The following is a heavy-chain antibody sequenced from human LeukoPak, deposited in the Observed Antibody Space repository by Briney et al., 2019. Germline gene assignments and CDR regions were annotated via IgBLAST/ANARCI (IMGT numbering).Heavy chain of an antibody. D-gene: IGHD3-22*01. J-gene: IGHJ4*02. Sequence: ASVKVSCKASGYTFTSYGISWVRQAPGQGLEWMGWISAYNGNTNYAQKLQGRVTMTTDTSTSTAYMELRSLRSDDTAVYYCARDLGYYYDSWAFFSYWGQGTLVTVSS. CDR3: ARDLGYYYDSWAFFSY. V-gene: IGHV1-18*01. CDR1: GYTFTSYG. CDR2: ISAYNGNT.